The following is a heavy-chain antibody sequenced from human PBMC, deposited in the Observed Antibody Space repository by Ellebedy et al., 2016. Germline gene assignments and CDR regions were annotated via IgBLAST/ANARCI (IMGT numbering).Heavy chain of an antibody. CDR3: AKSQPWGGSMDS. V-gene: IGHV3-48*04. Sequence: GESLKISXAASGFIFSRYGMNWVRQAPGKGLEWISYISSSTTVIYYANSVEGRFTISRDTAENSLYLQMNSLRAEDTAIYYCAKSQPWGGSMDSWGQGTLVTVSS. CDR2: ISSSTTVI. CDR1: GFIFSRYG. D-gene: IGHD2/OR15-2a*01. J-gene: IGHJ4*02.